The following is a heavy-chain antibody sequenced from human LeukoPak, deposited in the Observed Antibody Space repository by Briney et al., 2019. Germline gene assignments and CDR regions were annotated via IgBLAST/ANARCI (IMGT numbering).Heavy chain of an antibody. CDR3: ARGRSTGNFDY. D-gene: IGHD3-10*01. CDR2: IYYSGST. J-gene: IGHJ4*02. Sequence: SETLSLTCTVSGDSISSYYWSWIRQPPGKGLEWIGYIYYSGSTNYNPSLKSRVTISVDTSKNQFSLKLSSVTAADTAVYYCARGRSTGNFDYWGQGTLVTVSS. CDR1: GDSISSYY. V-gene: IGHV4-59*01.